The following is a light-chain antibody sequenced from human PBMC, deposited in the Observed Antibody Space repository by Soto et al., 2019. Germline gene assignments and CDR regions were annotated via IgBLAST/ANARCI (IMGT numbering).Light chain of an antibody. Sequence: QPVLTQPPSVSGAPGQRVTISCTGSSSNIGADYDVHWYQQLPGTAPKLLIYGNSNRPSGVPDRFSGSKSGTSASLAITGLQAEDEADYYCQSYDSSLGVVFGGGTQLTVL. CDR2: GNS. J-gene: IGLJ2*01. CDR1: SSNIGADYD. CDR3: QSYDSSLGVV. V-gene: IGLV1-40*01.